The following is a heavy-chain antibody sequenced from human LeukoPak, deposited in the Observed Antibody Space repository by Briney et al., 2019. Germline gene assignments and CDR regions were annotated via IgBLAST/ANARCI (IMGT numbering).Heavy chain of an antibody. V-gene: IGHV3-48*03. CDR1: GFTLSNYE. CDR3: ARGSLVHYYGSGSYRIRAGFDS. D-gene: IGHD3-10*01. CDR2: ISGNGNTI. J-gene: IGHJ4*02. Sequence: GGSLRLSCAASGFTLSNYEMNWVRQAPGKGLEWLSYISGNGNTIYYADSVKGRFTTSRDNAKNSLYLQMNSLRAEDTAVYYCARGSLVHYYGSGSYRIRAGFDSWGQGTLVTVSS.